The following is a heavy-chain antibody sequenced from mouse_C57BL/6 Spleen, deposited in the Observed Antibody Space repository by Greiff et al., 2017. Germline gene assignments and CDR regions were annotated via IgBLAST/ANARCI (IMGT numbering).Heavy chain of an antibody. CDR3: GRKYGGNYVDD. CDR1: GFSLTSYG. J-gene: IGHJ2*01. V-gene: IGHV2-2*01. CDR2: LWSGGST. D-gene: IGHD1-2*01. Sequence: VQLQQSGPGLVQPSQSLSITCTVSGFSLTSYGVHWVRQSPGKGLEWLGVLWSGGSTDYNAAFIYRLSISKYNSKSQFFFKMNSLQADDTAIYYCGRKYGGNYVDDWGQGTTLTVSS.